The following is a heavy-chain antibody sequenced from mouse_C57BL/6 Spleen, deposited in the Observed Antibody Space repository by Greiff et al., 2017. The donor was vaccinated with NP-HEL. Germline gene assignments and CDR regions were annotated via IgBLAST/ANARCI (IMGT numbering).Heavy chain of an antibody. CDR2: ISSGSSTI. D-gene: IGHD2-5*01. Sequence: EVQLVESGGGLVKPGGSLKLSCAASGFTFSDYGMHWVRQAPEKGLEWVAYISSGSSTIYYADTVKGRFTISRDNAKNTLLLQMTSLRSEDTAMYYCAKDYSSDCSDYWGQGTLVTVSA. CDR1: GFTFSDYG. CDR3: AKDYSSDCSDY. V-gene: IGHV5-17*01. J-gene: IGHJ3*01.